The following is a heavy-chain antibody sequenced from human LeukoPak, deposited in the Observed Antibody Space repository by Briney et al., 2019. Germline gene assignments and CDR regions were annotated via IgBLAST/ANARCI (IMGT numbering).Heavy chain of an antibody. Sequence: PSETLSLTCAVYGGSFSGYYWSWIRQPPGKGLEWIGEINHSGSTNYNPSLKSRVTISVDTSKNQFSLKLSSVTAADTAVYYCAGYGSGSYYNAHYWGQGTLVTVSS. D-gene: IGHD3-10*01. CDR1: GGSFSGYY. CDR2: INHSGST. J-gene: IGHJ4*02. CDR3: AGYGSGSYYNAHY. V-gene: IGHV4-34*01.